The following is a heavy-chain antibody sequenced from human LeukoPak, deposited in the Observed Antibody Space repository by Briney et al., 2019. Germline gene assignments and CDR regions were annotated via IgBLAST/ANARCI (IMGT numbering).Heavy chain of an antibody. V-gene: IGHV4-59*01. J-gene: IGHJ4*02. Sequence: SETLSLTCTVSGGSISSYYWSWIRQPPGKGLEWIGYIYYSGSTNYNPSLKSRVTISVDTSKNQFSLKLSSVTAADTAVYYCASLGCGGSYRTFDYWGQGTLVTVSS. CDR2: IYYSGST. CDR1: GGSISSYY. D-gene: IGHD1-26*01. CDR3: ASLGCGGSYRTFDY.